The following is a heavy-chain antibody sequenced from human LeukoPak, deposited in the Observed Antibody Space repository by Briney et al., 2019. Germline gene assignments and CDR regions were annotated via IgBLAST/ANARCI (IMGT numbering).Heavy chain of an antibody. CDR3: ASRGAHYDGMDV. J-gene: IGHJ6*02. Sequence: KTSETLSLTCTVSGGSISSSSYYWGWFRQPPGKGLEWIGSIYYIGSTYYNPSLKSRVTISLDTSKNQFSLKVSSVTAADTAVYYCASRGAHYDGMDVWGQGTTVTVSS. CDR2: IYYIGST. D-gene: IGHD4-17*01. CDR1: GGSISSSSYY. V-gene: IGHV4-39*07.